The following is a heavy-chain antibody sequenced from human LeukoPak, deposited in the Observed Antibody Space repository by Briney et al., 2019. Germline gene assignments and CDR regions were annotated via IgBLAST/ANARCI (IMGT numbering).Heavy chain of an antibody. Sequence: SETLSLTCAVYGGSFSGYYWSWIRQPPGKGLEWIGEINHSGSTNYNPSLKSRVTISVDTSKNQFSLKLSSVTAADTAVYYCARVNGGYCSSTSCATDWFDPWGQGTLVTVSS. V-gene: IGHV4-34*01. CDR2: INHSGST. CDR1: GGSFSGYY. D-gene: IGHD2-2*01. CDR3: ARVNGGYCSSTSCATDWFDP. J-gene: IGHJ5*02.